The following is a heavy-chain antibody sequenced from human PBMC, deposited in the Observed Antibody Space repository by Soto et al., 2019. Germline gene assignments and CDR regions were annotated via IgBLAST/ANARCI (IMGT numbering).Heavy chain of an antibody. V-gene: IGHV3-74*01. J-gene: IGHJ4*02. CDR3: ARGGGGLTDY. D-gene: IGHD3-16*01. Sequence: EVQLVESGGGLVQPGGSLRLSCAASGLTFSDYWMHWVRQAPGKGLVWVSRINNDGSITNYADSVKGRFTTSRDNGRNTLDLQMNSMRADDTAVYYCARGGGGLTDYWGQGTLVTVSS. CDR1: GLTFSDYW. CDR2: INNDGSIT.